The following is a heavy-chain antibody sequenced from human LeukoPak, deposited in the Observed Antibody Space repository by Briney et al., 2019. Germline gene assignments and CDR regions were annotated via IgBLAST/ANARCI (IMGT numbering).Heavy chain of an antibody. CDR3: ARNTDGEGNGDF. CDR1: GGSIRDYY. V-gene: IGHV4-59*01. Sequence: SETLSLTCSVSGGSIRDYYWSWIRQPPGKGLEWIGYIYYSGSTNYNPSLESRVTISVDTSMNQFSLQLSSVTAADTAVYYCARNTDGEGNGDFWGQGTLVTVSS. D-gene: IGHD4-17*01. CDR2: IYYSGST. J-gene: IGHJ4*02.